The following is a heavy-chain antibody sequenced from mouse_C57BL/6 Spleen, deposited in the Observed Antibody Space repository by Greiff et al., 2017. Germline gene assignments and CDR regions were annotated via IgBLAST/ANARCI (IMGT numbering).Heavy chain of an antibody. CDR2: ISNLAYSI. CDR3: ARPHRWDGRNYCAMDY. J-gene: IGHJ4*01. D-gene: IGHD4-1*01. CDR1: GFTFSDYG. V-gene: IGHV5-15*01. Sequence: EVHLVEPGGGLVQPGGSLKLSCAASGFTFSDYGMAWVRQAPRKGPEWVAFISNLAYSIYYADTVTGRFTITRENAKNTLYLEMSSLRSEDTAMYYCARPHRWDGRNYCAMDYWGQGTSVTVSS.